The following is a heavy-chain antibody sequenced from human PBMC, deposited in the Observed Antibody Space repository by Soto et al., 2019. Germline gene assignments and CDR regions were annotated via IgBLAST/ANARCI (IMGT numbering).Heavy chain of an antibody. CDR1: GGSISSYY. CDR2: IYYTGST. J-gene: IGHJ4*02. Sequence: PSETLSLTCTVSGGSISSYYWSWIRQPPGKGLEWIGYIYYTGSTNYNPSLKSRVTMSVDKSKNQFSLKLSSVTAADTAVYYCARGPNYDFWSGYDWGYWGQGTLVTVSS. CDR3: ARGPNYDFWSGYDWGY. V-gene: IGHV4-59*01. D-gene: IGHD3-3*01.